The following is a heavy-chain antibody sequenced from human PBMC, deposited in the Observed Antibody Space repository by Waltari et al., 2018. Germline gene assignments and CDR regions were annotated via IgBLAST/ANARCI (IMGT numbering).Heavy chain of an antibody. V-gene: IGHV3-23*04. Sequence: EVQLVESGGGLAKPGGSLRLSCAGSGFIFSSYGIHWVRQAPGTGLEWVSVISSGASTYYTDSVKGRFTISRDNSKNTVSLQMNSLRAEDTAVYYCAKDKYSGNWNVGDLDYWGQGVLVTVSS. D-gene: IGHD1-1*01. CDR3: AKDKYSGNWNVGDLDY. J-gene: IGHJ4*02. CDR1: GFIFSSYG. CDR2: ISSGAST.